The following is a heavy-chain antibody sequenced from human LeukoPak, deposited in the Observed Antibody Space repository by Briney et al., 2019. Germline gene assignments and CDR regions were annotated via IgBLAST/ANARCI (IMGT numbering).Heavy chain of an antibody. CDR3: ARGDIETGYCSGGSCYSGFDP. CDR2: MNPNSGNT. V-gene: IGHV1-8*01. CDR1: GYTFTSYD. Sequence: ASVKVSCKASGYTFTSYDINWVRQATGQGLEWMGWMNPNSGNTGYAQKFQGRVTMTRNTSISTAYMELSSLRSEDTAVYYCARGDIETGYCSGGSCYSGFDPWGQGTLVTVSS. D-gene: IGHD2-15*01. J-gene: IGHJ5*02.